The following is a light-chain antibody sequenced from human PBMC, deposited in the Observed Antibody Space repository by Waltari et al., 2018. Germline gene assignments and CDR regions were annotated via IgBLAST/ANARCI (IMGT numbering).Light chain of an antibody. CDR1: QSIDSY. CDR2: GSS. J-gene: IGKJ3*01. CDR3: QQTYSTPPEFT. Sequence: DIQMTQSPSSLSASVGDRVTITCRASQSIDSYLNWYQQKPGYAPKILIYGSSILQSGVPSRFSGSGSGADFTLTISSLQPEDFATYYCQQTYSTPPEFTFGPGTKVEIK. V-gene: IGKV1-39*01.